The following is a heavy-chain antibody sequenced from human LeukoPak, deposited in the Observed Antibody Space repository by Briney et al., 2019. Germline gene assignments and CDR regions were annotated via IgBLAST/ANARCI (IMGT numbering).Heavy chain of an antibody. CDR3: ARVRYYLDY. D-gene: IGHD3-9*01. CDR2: IRNKVNSYST. CDR1: GFTFSDHY. J-gene: IGHJ4*02. Sequence: GGSLRLSCAASGFTFSDHYMDWVRQAPGKGREWVGRIRNKVNSYSTEYAASVKGRFTISRDDSKKSLYLQMNSLKTEDTAVYYCARVRYYLDYWGQGTLVTVSS. V-gene: IGHV3-72*01.